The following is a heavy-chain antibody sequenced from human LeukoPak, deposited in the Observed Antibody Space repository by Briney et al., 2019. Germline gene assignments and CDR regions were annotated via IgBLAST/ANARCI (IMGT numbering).Heavy chain of an antibody. J-gene: IGHJ5*02. CDR1: GFTFSNAW. D-gene: IGHD1-26*01. CDR3: AKDRGGNYYSDWFDP. CDR2: IKSKTDGGTT. Sequence: PGGSLRLSCAASGFTFSNAWMSWVRQAPGKGLEWVGRIKSKTDGGTTDYAAPVKGRFTISRDDSKNTLYLQMNSLTAEDTAVYYCAKDRGGNYYSDWFDPWGQGTLVTVSS. V-gene: IGHV3-15*01.